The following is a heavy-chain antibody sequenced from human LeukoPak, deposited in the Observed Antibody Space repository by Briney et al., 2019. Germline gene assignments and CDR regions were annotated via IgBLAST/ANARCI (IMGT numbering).Heavy chain of an antibody. CDR1: GYSFTSYW. CDR2: IYPGDSDT. D-gene: IGHD6-13*01. V-gene: IGHV5-51*01. CDR3: ARHGLGSSWFGFDY. Sequence: GESLKISCKGFGYSFTSYWVGWVRQMPGKGLEWMVMIYPGDSDTRYGPSFQGQVTISADKSISTAYLQWSSLKASDTAMYYCARHGLGSSWFGFDYWGQGTLVTVSS. J-gene: IGHJ4*02.